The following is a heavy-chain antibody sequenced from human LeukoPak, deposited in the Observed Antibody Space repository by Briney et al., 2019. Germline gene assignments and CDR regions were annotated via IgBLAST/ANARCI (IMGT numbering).Heavy chain of an antibody. CDR3: AKGRDSSGLLDS. V-gene: IGHV3-74*01. J-gene: IGHJ4*02. CDR1: GFTFSSYW. D-gene: IGHD3-22*01. Sequence: GGSLRLSCAASGFTFSSYWMHWVRQAPGKGLVWVSRINSDGSSTSYADSVKGRFTISRDNAKNTLYLQMNSLRAEDTAVYYCAKGRDSSGLLDSWGQGTLVTVSS. CDR2: INSDGSST.